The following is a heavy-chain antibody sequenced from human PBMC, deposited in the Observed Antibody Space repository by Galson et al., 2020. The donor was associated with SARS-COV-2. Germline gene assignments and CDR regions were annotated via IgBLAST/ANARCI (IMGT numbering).Heavy chain of an antibody. CDR1: GYNFNTYW. CDR2: IYPGDSDT. V-gene: IGHV5-51*01. Sequence: GESLKISCKASGYNFNTYWIGWVRQMPGKGLEWMGIIYPGDSDTRYSPSFQGQVTISADKSINTAYLQWSSLKASDTAMYYCAREVERYCSGGSCYGYAWFDPWGQVTLVTVSS. CDR3: AREVERYCSGGSCYGYAWFDP. J-gene: IGHJ5*02. D-gene: IGHD2-15*01.